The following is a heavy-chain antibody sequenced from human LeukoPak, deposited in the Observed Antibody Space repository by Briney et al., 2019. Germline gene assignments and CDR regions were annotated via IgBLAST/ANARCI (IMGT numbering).Heavy chain of an antibody. V-gene: IGHV4-61*02. D-gene: IGHD6-13*01. CDR3: ARKQQQWVWDY. Sequence: SETLSLTCTVSGDSISSGDYYWSWIRQPAGKGLEWIGRISSSGSTNYNPSLKSRVTISVDTSKNQFSLKLSSVTAADTAVYYCARKQQQWVWDYWGQGTLVTVSS. J-gene: IGHJ4*02. CDR2: ISSSGST. CDR1: GDSISSGDYY.